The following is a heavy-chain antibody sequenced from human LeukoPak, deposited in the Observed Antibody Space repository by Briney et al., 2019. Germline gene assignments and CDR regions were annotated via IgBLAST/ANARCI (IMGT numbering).Heavy chain of an antibody. J-gene: IGHJ6*02. V-gene: IGHV1-24*01. CDR1: GYTLTELS. CDR3: ATTTPDGQTVMVLYYYGMDV. CDR2: FDPEDGGT. Sequence: ASVKVSCKVSGYTLTELSMHWVRQAPGKGLEWMGGFDPEDGGTIYAQRFQGRVTMTEDTSTDTAYMELSSLRFEDTAVYYCATTTPDGQTVMVLYYYGMDVWGQGTTVTVSS. D-gene: IGHD5-18*01.